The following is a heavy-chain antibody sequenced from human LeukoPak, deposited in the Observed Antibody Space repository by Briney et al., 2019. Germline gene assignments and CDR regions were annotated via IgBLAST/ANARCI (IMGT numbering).Heavy chain of an antibody. CDR2: IKQDGSEK. D-gene: IGHD2-2*01. CDR3: ARWYCSSTSCLTFDY. Sequence: GGSLRLSCAASGFTFSSYWMSWVRQAPGKGLEWVANIKQDGSEKYYVDSVKGRFTISGDNAKNSLYLQMNSLRAEDTAVYYCARWYCSSTSCLTFDYWGQGTLVTVSS. CDR1: GFTFSSYW. J-gene: IGHJ4*02. V-gene: IGHV3-7*01.